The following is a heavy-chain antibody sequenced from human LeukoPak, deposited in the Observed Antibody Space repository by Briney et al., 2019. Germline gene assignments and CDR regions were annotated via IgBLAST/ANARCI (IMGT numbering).Heavy chain of an antibody. CDR1: GYSISSGYY. CDR2: IYHSGST. Sequence: SETLSLTCAVSGYSISSGYYWGWVRQPPGKGLEWIGSIYHSGSTYYNPSLKSRVTISVDTSKNQFSLKLSSVTAADTAVYYCARVLPWYFDLWGRGTLVTVSS. J-gene: IGHJ2*01. V-gene: IGHV4-38-2*01. CDR3: ARVLPWYFDL. D-gene: IGHD3-3*01.